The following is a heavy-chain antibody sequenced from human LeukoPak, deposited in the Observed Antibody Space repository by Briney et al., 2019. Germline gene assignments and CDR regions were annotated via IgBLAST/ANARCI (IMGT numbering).Heavy chain of an antibody. J-gene: IGHJ4*02. CDR2: ISYDGSNK. V-gene: IGHV3-30*03. Sequence: GGSLRLSCAASGFSFSSYGMHWVRQAPGKGLEWVAVISYDGSNKYHADSVKGRFTISRDNSKNTLYLQMNSLRVEDTAVYYCARGLGIPGARGYGYWGQGTLVTVSS. CDR1: GFSFSSYG. CDR3: ARGLGIPGARGYGY. D-gene: IGHD1-26*01.